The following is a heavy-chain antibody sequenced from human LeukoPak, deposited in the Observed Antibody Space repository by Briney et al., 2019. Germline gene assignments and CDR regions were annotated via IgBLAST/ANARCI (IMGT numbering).Heavy chain of an antibody. Sequence: SETLSLTCAVYGGSFSGYYWSWIRQPPGKGLEWIGEINHSGSTNYNPSLKSRVTISVDTSKNQFSLKLSSVTAADTAVYYCARVVLLGWGRIRGYPYNWFDPWGQGTLVTVSS. CDR2: INHSGST. D-gene: IGHD5-12*01. CDR1: GGSFSGYY. V-gene: IGHV4-34*01. CDR3: ARVVLLGWGRIRGYPYNWFDP. J-gene: IGHJ5*02.